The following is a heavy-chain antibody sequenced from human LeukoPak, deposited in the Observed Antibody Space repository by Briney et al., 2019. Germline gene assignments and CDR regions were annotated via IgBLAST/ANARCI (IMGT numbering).Heavy chain of an antibody. D-gene: IGHD6-19*01. V-gene: IGHV3-48*04. CDR2: ISSSSSTI. J-gene: IGHJ4*02. Sequence: GGSLRLSCAASGFTFSSYSMNWVRQAPGKGLEWVSYISSSSSTIYYADSVKGRFTISRDNAKNSLYLQMNSLRAEDTAVYYCAREGAVAGTHFFDYWGQGTLVTVSS. CDR1: GFTFSSYS. CDR3: AREGAVAGTHFFDY.